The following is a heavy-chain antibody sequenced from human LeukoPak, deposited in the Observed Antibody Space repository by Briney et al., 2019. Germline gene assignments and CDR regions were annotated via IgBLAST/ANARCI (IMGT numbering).Heavy chain of an antibody. V-gene: IGHV1-69*05. D-gene: IGHD3-3*01. CDR3: ARGVKRTIFEVVSSPKDY. CDR1: GGTFSSYA. CDR2: IIPIFGTA. J-gene: IGHJ4*02. Sequence: SVKVSCKASGGTFSSYAISWVRQAPGQGLEWMGGIIPIFGTANYAQKFQGRVTITTDESTSTAYMELSSLRSEDTAVYYCARGVKRTIFEVVSSPKDYWGQGTLVTVSS.